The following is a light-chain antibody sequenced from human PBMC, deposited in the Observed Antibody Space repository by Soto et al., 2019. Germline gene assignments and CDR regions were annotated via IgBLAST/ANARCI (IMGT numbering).Light chain of an antibody. CDR2: GVT. Sequence: ALTQPASVSGSPGQSITISCTGTSSDIGAYNYVSWYQQYPGKAPKLMIYGVTNRPSGVSNRFSGSKTGNTASLTISGLQAEDEADYYCFSHRSGDSHVFGTGTKVTVL. CDR1: SSDIGAYNY. V-gene: IGLV2-14*01. J-gene: IGLJ1*01. CDR3: FSHRSGDSHV.